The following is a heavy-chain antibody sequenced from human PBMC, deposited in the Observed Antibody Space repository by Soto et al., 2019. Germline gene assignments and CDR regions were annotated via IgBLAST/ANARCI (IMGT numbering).Heavy chain of an antibody. CDR2: INAGNGNT. V-gene: IGHV1-3*01. CDR1: GYTFTSYA. Sequence: QVQLVQSAAAMKKPGASVKVSCKASGYTFTSYAIHWVPQAPGQRLEWMGWINAGNGNTKYSQKFKGRVNISRDPSAGTAYVELSSLMSEDTAGYYCAKYCDYYCYAMDVWGHWTTATVSS. CDR3: AKYCDYYCYAMDV. J-gene: IGHJ6*02. D-gene: IGHD2-21*01.